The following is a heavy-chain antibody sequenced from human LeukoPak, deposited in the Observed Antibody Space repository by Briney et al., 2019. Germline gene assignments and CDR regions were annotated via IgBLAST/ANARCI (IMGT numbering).Heavy chain of an antibody. J-gene: IGHJ5*02. Sequence: GGSLRLSCVASGFTFRNYWMSWVRQAPGKGLEWVANIKQDGSEKYYVDSVKGRFTISRDNTKNSLYLQMNSLRAEDTAVYYCAKDYEPLVGVHRWGDWFDPWGQGTLVTVSS. V-gene: IGHV3-7*03. CDR2: IKQDGSEK. CDR3: AKDYEPLVGVHRWGDWFDP. CDR1: GFTFRNYW. D-gene: IGHD1-26*01.